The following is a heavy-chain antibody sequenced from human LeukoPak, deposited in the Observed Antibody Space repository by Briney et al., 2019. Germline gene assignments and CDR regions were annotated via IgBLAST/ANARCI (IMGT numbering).Heavy chain of an antibody. D-gene: IGHD3-16*01. CDR2: ISGSSSYI. Sequence: GGSLRLSCAASGFTFSSYSMNWVRQAPGKGLEWVSSISGSSSYIYYADSVKGRFTISRDNAKNSLYLQMNSLRAEDTAVYYCARDLMITFGGVIDLWGQGTLVTVSS. V-gene: IGHV3-21*01. CDR1: GFTFSSYS. J-gene: IGHJ5*02. CDR3: ARDLMITFGGVIDL.